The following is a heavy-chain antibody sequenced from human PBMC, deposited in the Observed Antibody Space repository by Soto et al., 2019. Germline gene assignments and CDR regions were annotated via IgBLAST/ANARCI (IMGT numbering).Heavy chain of an antibody. CDR1: GGIFSTYA. V-gene: IGHV1-69*01. CDR3: ARDRDDYGSGNYYNRIDF. CDR2: IIPLFGTP. Sequence: QVQLVQSGAEVKKPGSSVKVSCKASGGIFSTYAISWLRQAPGQGLEWMGGIIPLFGTPNYAQRFQGRVTITADESTSTALSELCRLRSEDTAVYYCARDRDDYGSGNYYNRIDFWGQGTLVTVSS. D-gene: IGHD3-10*01. J-gene: IGHJ4*02.